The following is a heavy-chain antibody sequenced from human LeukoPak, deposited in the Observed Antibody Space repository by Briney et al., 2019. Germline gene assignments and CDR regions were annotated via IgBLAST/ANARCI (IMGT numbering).Heavy chain of an antibody. CDR3: ARGTITTVTDS. V-gene: IGHV4-4*02. CDR1: GGSISISNW. J-gene: IGHJ4*02. CDR2: IYHTGST. D-gene: IGHD4-17*01. Sequence: SGTLSLTCAVSGGSISISNWYSWVRQPPGKGLEWIGEIYHTGSTNYNPSLESRVSISVDESKTQLSLRLESVTAADTAVYYCARGTITTVTDSWGPGTLVTVSS.